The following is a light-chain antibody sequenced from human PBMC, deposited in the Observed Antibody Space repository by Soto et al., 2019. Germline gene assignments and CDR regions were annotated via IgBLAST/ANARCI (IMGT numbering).Light chain of an antibody. CDR1: QGVGST. J-gene: IGKJ4*01. Sequence: ELVLTQSPATLSVSPGARATLSCRASQGVGSTLAWYQQEPGQAPRLLIYDASTRATGIPARFSGDGSGTEFTLTISSLQSDEFAVYYCHHYKTWPLTCGGGTRVEI. CDR3: HHYKTWPLT. V-gene: IGKV3-15*01. CDR2: DAS.